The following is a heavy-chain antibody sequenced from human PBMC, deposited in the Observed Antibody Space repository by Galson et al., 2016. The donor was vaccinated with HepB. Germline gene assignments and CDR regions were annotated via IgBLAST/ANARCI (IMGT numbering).Heavy chain of an antibody. Sequence: TLSLTCTVSGGPIRINSYYWNWIRQPAGKGLEWIGRIYTSWSTNYNPSLKSRVTISIDASQNQFSLRLSSVTAADTAVYYCARQSLGYTYADDAFDIWGQGTTVTVSS. V-gene: IGHV4-61*02. CDR3: ARQSLGYTYADDAFDI. CDR2: IYTSWST. CDR1: GGPIRINSYY. J-gene: IGHJ3*02. D-gene: IGHD5-18*01.